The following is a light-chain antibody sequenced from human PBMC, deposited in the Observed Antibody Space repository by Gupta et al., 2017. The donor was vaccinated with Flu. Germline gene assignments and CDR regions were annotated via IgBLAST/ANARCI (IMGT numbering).Light chain of an antibody. CDR2: GNS. J-gene: IGLJ1*01. CDR1: KSNTGAGYD. V-gene: IGLV1-40*01. CDR3: QSYDSSLSASYV. Sequence: QSDLPQPPSVSGRPALSVAISCIGRKSNTGAGYDVDWYQQLPRTAPKLLIYGNSNRPSGVPDRFSCSKSGTSASLPITGLEAEDEADYYCQSYDSSLSASYVFGTGTKVTVL.